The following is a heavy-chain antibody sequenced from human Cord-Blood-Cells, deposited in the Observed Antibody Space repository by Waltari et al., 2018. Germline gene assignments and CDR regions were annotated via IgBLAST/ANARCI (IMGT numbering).Heavy chain of an antibody. CDR3: ARLHGDWGESLPKFYYFDY. V-gene: IGHV4-34*01. Sequence: QVQLQQWGAGLLKPSETLSLTCAVYGGSFSGSYWSWIRPPPGHGLEWIGEINHSRSTNYNPSLKSRVTISVDTSKNQFSRKLSSVTAADTAVYYCARLHGDWGESLPKFYYFDYWGQGTLVTVSS. CDR2: INHSRST. D-gene: IGHD4-17*01. CDR1: GGSFSGSY. J-gene: IGHJ4*02.